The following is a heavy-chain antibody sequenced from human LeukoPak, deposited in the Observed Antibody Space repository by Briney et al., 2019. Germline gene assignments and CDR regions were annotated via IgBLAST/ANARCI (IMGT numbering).Heavy chain of an antibody. CDR1: GFTFSGYY. CDR3: ARDAVSLAAAGTSDY. V-gene: IGHV3-11*05. Sequence: GGSLRLSCAASGFTFSGYYMSWIRQAPGKGLEWVSYISSSSSYTNYADSVKGRFTISRDNAKNSLYLQLNSLRAEDTAVYYCARDAVSLAAAGTSDYWGQGSLVTVSS. CDR2: ISSSSSYT. J-gene: IGHJ4*02. D-gene: IGHD6-13*01.